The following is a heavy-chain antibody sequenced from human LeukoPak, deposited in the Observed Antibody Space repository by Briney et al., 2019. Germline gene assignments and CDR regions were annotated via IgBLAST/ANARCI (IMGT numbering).Heavy chain of an antibody. D-gene: IGHD4-17*01. CDR2: ISGSGGST. J-gene: IGHJ6*02. Sequence: GGSLRLSCAASGFTFSSYAMGWVRQAPGKGLEWVSAISGSGGSTYYADSVKGRFTISRDNSKNTLYLQMNSLRAEDTAVYYCAKESRTVTTVYYGMDVWGQGTTVTVSS. CDR3: AKESRTVTTVYYGMDV. V-gene: IGHV3-23*01. CDR1: GFTFSSYA.